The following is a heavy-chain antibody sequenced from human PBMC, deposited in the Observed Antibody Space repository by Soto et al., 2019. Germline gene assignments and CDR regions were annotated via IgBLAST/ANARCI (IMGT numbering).Heavy chain of an antibody. Sequence: GGSLRLSCAASGFTFSSYSMNWVRQAPGKGLEWVSSISSSSSCIYYADSVKGRFTISRDNAKNSLYLQMNSLRAEDTAVYYCARDQPGYSYGYGLGYWGQGTLVIVCS. CDR3: ARDQPGYSYGYGLGY. D-gene: IGHD5-18*01. J-gene: IGHJ4*02. CDR2: ISSSSSCI. V-gene: IGHV3-21*01. CDR1: GFTFSSYS.